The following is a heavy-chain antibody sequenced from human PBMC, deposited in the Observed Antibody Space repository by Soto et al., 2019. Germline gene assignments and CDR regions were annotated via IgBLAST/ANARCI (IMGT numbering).Heavy chain of an antibody. CDR3: AKDKRRGQWLAQGGTNDAFDI. CDR1: GFTFDDYA. CDR2: ISWNSGSI. V-gene: IGHV3-9*01. D-gene: IGHD6-19*01. J-gene: IGHJ3*02. Sequence: GGSLRLSCAASGFTFDDYAMHWVRQAPGKGLEWVSGISWNSGSIGYADSVKGRFTISRDNAKNSLYLQMNSLRAEDTALYYCAKDKRRGQWLAQGGTNDAFDIWGQGTMVTVSS.